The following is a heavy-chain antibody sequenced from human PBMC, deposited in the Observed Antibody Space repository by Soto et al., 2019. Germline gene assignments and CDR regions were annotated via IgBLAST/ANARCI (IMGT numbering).Heavy chain of an antibody. V-gene: IGHV1-24*01. CDR3: WVVLRPVDYYYYGLDV. J-gene: IGHJ6*02. CDR2: FDPEDGET. D-gene: IGHD2-15*01. CDR1: GYTLIELS. Sequence: ASVKGSCKVSGYTLIELSMHWVRQAPGKGLEWMGGFDPEDGETIYAQKFQGRVTMTEDTSTDTAYMELSSLRSEDTAVYYCWVVLRPVDYYYYGLDVWGQGTTVTVSS.